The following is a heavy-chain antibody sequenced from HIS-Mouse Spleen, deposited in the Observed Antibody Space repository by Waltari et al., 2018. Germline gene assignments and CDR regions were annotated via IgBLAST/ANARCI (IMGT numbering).Heavy chain of an antibody. CDR1: GGSISSSSYY. V-gene: IGHV4-39*07. Sequence: QLQLQESGPGLVKPSETLSLTCTVSGGSISSSSYYWGWIRQPPGKGLEWIGSIYYSGGTYYKPSLKSRVTISVDTAKNQFSLKLSSVTAADTAVYYCARDTTTGDYYYYGMDVWGQGTTVTVSS. D-gene: IGHD1-1*01. CDR2: IYYSGGT. CDR3: ARDTTTGDYYYYGMDV. J-gene: IGHJ6*02.